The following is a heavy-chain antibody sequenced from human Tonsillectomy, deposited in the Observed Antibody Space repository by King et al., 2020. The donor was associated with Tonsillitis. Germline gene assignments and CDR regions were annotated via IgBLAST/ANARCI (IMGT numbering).Heavy chain of an antibody. CDR3: AREDSSGYDYVFDI. CDR1: GFTYRRNW. V-gene: IGHV3-7*01. Sequence: VQLVESGGGLVQPGGSLRLSCVASGFTYRRNWMSWVRQAPGKGLEWVANINQDGSEKYYVDSVKGRFTISRDNAQSSVYLQMNSLRPQDTAVYYCAREDSSGYDYVFDIWGHGTMVTVSS. CDR2: INQDGSEK. J-gene: IGHJ3*02. D-gene: IGHD3-22*01.